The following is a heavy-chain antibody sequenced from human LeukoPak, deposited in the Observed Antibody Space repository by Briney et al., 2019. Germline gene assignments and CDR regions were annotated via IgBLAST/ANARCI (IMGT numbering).Heavy chain of an antibody. Sequence: GGSLRLSCAASGFTFSDYYMSWIRQAPGKGLEWVSSMSSRTSTIYYADSVKGRFTISRDNAKNSLYLQMNSLRAEDTAVYYCARRAAWFGIYWGQGTLVTVSS. CDR2: MSSRTSTI. V-gene: IGHV3-11*04. D-gene: IGHD3-10*01. CDR3: ARRAAWFGIY. J-gene: IGHJ4*02. CDR1: GFTFSDYY.